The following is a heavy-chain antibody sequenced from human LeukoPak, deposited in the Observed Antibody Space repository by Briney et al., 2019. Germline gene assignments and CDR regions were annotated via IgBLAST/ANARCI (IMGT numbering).Heavy chain of an antibody. Sequence: GGSLRLSCAASGFTVSNNYMGWVRQAPAKGLEWVSVVNTVDTTYYADSVRGRFTISRDSSENTLYLQMDSLRVEDTAVYYCAGSLAYCGGDCRLGDYWGQGTLVTVSS. J-gene: IGHJ4*02. V-gene: IGHV3-66*01. CDR1: GFTVSNNY. CDR2: VNTVDTT. D-gene: IGHD2-21*02. CDR3: AGSLAYCGGDCRLGDY.